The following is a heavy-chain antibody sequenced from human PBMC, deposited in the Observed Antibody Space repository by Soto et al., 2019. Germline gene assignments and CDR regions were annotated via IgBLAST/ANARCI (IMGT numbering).Heavy chain of an antibody. V-gene: IGHV1-69*13. Sequence: SVKVSCKASGGTFSSYAISWVREAPGQGLEWMGGIIPIFGTANYAQKFQGRVTITADESTSTAYMELSSLRSEDTAVYYCARVGLYSSGWSPLLYFDYWGQGTLVTVSS. CDR3: ARVGLYSSGWSPLLYFDY. CDR2: IIPIFGTA. D-gene: IGHD6-19*01. J-gene: IGHJ4*02. CDR1: GGTFSSYA.